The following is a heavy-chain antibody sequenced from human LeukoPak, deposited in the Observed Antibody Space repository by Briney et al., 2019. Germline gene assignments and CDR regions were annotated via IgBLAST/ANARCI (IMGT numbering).Heavy chain of an antibody. Sequence: GGSLRLSCAASGFTFSSYAMSWVRQAPGKGLEWVSAISGSGGSTYYADSVKGRFTTSRDNAKNSPYLQMNSLRAEDTAVYYCARDPGYGDYERYFDYWGQGTLVTVSS. CDR1: GFTFSSYA. V-gene: IGHV3-23*01. CDR2: ISGSGGST. CDR3: ARDPGYGDYERYFDY. J-gene: IGHJ4*02. D-gene: IGHD4-17*01.